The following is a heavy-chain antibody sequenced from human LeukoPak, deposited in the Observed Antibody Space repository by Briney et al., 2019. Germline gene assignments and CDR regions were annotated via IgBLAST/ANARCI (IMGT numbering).Heavy chain of an antibody. V-gene: IGHV2-5*02. Sequence: SGPTLVKPTQTLTLTCTFSGFSLSTSGVGVGWIRQPPGKALEWLALIYWDDDKRYSPSLKSRLTVTRDTSKNQVVLTMTNMDPVDTATYYCVHSGRDGYNSNWGQGTLVTVSS. J-gene: IGHJ4*02. CDR2: IYWDDDK. D-gene: IGHD5-24*01. CDR1: GFSLSTSGVG. CDR3: VHSGRDGYNSN.